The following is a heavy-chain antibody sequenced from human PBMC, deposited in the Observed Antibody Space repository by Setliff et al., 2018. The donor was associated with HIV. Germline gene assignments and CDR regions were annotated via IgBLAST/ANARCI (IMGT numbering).Heavy chain of an antibody. V-gene: IGHV3-33*08. Sequence: GGSLRLSCGVSGFTFSSYGMHWVRQAPGKGLEWVAVIWYDGSNKYYADSVKGRFTISRDNSKNTLYLQMNSLRAEDTAVYYCAAGNSESSYYYYMDVWGKGTTVTVSS. CDR1: GFTFSSYG. CDR3: AAGNSESSYYYYMDV. D-gene: IGHD6-13*01. CDR2: IWYDGSNK. J-gene: IGHJ6*03.